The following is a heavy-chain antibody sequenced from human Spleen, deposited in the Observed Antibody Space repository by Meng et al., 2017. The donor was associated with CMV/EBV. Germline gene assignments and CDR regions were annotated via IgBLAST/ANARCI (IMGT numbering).Heavy chain of an antibody. CDR1: GDSISRRGYY. V-gene: IGHV4-31*03. CDR3: SRTYYYNNSSGYYLDAFDV. D-gene: IGHD3-22*01. Sequence: SETLSLTCTVSGDSISRRGYYWHWIRQHPGKGLEWIGYIYVSGNTHYNPSLKSRVAISADTSKDQVALKLRSATAADTAVYYCSRTYYYNNSSGYYLDAFDVWGQGTMVTVSS. J-gene: IGHJ3*01. CDR2: IYVSGNT.